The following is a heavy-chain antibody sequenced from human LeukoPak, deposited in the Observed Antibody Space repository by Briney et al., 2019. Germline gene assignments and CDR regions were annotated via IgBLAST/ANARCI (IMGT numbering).Heavy chain of an antibody. J-gene: IGHJ3*02. D-gene: IGHD4-17*01. V-gene: IGHV4-39*07. CDR3: ARGPHSLRDFDI. CDR1: GGSISSSSYY. Sequence: SETLSLTCTVSGGSISSSSYYWGWIRQPPGKGLEWIGSIYYSGSTYYNPSLKSRVTISVDTTKNQFSLKLSSVTAADTAEYYCARGPHSLRDFDIWGQGTMVTVSS. CDR2: IYYSGST.